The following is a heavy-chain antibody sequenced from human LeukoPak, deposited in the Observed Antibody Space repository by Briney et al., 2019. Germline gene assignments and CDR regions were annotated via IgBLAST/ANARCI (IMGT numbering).Heavy chain of an antibody. D-gene: IGHD4-17*01. CDR3: ARDGHGVPLDY. CDR1: GLSLSSYA. J-gene: IGHJ4*02. CDR2: ISYDGTEK. Sequence: GGSLRLSCAASGLSLSSYAMHWVRQAPGKGLERVAVISYDGTEKYYGDSVKGRLTISRDNSKNTLYLQMNSLRAEDTALYYCARDGHGVPLDYWGQGTLVTVSP. V-gene: IGHV3-30-3*01.